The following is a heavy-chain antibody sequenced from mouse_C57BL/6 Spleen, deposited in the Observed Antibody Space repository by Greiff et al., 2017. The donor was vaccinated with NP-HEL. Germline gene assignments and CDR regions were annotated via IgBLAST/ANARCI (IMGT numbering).Heavy chain of an antibody. V-gene: IGHV2-5*01. CDR2: IWRGGST. Sequence: VQVVESGPGLVQPSQSLSITCTVSGFSLTSYGVHWVRQSPGKGLEWLGVIWRGGSTDYNAAFMSRLSITKDNSKSQVFFKMNSLQADDTAIYYCAKNYDGYYGYYFDYWGQGTTLTVSS. CDR1: GFSLTSYG. D-gene: IGHD2-3*01. CDR3: AKNYDGYYGYYFDY. J-gene: IGHJ2*01.